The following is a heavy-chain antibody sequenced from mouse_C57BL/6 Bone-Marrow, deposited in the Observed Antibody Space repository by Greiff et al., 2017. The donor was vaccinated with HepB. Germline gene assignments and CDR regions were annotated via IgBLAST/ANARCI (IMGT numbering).Heavy chain of an antibody. Sequence: EVHLVESGPGLVKPSQSLSLTCSVTGYSITSGYYWNWIRQFPGNKLEWMGYISYDGSNNYNPSLKNRISITRDTSKNQFFLKLNSVTTEDTATYYCARECDDYDDGFAYWGQGTLVTVSA. CDR1: GYSITSGYY. CDR2: ISYDGSN. J-gene: IGHJ3*01. V-gene: IGHV3-6*01. CDR3: ARECDDYDDGFAY. D-gene: IGHD2-4*01.